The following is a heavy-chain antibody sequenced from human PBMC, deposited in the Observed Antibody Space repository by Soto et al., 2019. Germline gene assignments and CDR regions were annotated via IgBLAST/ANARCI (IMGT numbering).Heavy chain of an antibody. CDR2: IKQDGSEK. Sequence: GGSLRLSCAASGFTFSSYWMSWVRQAPGKGLEWVANIKQDGSEKYYVDSVKGRFTISRDNAKNSLYLQMNSLRAEDTAVYYCARELIQEWLVLNWFDPWGQGTLVTVSS. J-gene: IGHJ5*02. CDR1: GFTFSSYW. D-gene: IGHD6-19*01. V-gene: IGHV3-7*01. CDR3: ARELIQEWLVLNWFDP.